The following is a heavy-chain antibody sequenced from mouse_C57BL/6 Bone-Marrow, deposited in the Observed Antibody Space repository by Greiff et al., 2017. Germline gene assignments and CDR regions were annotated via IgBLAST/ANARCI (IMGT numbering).Heavy chain of an antibody. V-gene: IGHV14-4*01. CDR2: IDPENGDT. CDR3: TPKGPFYDGYYPFAY. Sequence: VQLQQSGAELVRPGASVKLSCTASGFNIKDDYMHWVKQRPEQGLEWIGWIDPENGDTEYASKFQGKATITADTSSNTAYLQLSSLTSEDTAVYYCTPKGPFYDGYYPFAYWGQGTLVTVSA. J-gene: IGHJ3*01. CDR1: GFNIKDDY. D-gene: IGHD2-3*01.